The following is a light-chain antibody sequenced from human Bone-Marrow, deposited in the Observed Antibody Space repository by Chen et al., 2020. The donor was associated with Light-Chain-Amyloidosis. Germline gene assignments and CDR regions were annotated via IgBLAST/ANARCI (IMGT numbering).Light chain of an antibody. J-gene: IGLJ3*02. V-gene: IGLV2-23*01. CDR2: EDT. CDR1: NNDVGGHAF. CDR3: SSFAAGSTWV. Sequence: QSALTQPVSVSGFPGQSITISCTGTNNDVGGHAFVSWYQRHPGKAPKFLIYEDTERASGVSNRFSGSKSGNTASLTISGLQAEDEADYYCSSFAAGSTWVFGGGTSLTVL.